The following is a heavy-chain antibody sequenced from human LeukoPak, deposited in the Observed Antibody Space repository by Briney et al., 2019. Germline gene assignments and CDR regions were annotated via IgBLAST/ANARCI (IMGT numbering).Heavy chain of an antibody. CDR1: GGSITSSSYY. J-gene: IGHJ6*03. V-gene: IGHV4-39*01. CDR2: VYYSGST. CDR3: ARQGSGWSPGKYYYYYYMDV. D-gene: IGHD6-19*01. Sequence: SETLSLTCTVSGGSITSSSYYWGWIRQPPGKGLEWIGSVYYSGSTYYNPSLKSRVTMSVDTSKNQFSLKLSSVTAADTAVYYCARQGSGWSPGKYYYYYYMDVWGKGTTVTISS.